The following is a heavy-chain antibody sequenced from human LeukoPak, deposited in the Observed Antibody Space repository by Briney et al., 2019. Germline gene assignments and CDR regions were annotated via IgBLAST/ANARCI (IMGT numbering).Heavy chain of an antibody. D-gene: IGHD1-1*01. CDR2: ISVYNGNT. V-gene: IGHV1-18*01. J-gene: IGHJ4*02. Sequence: GASVKVSCKASGYTFTSYDINWVRQATGQGLEWMGWISVYNGNTNYAQKLQGRVTMTTDTSTSTAYMELRSLRSDDTAVYYCARVNELDYWGQGTLVTVSS. CDR1: GYTFTSYD. CDR3: ARVNELDY.